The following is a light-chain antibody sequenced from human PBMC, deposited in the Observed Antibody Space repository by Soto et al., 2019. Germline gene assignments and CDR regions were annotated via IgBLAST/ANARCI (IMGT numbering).Light chain of an antibody. J-gene: IGKJ1*01. CDR3: QQSYTPPWT. Sequence: EIVMTQSPATLSVSPGERATLSCRASQSVRSNLAWYQQRRGQAPRLLIYGASTRATGIPARFSGSGSGTVFTLTISGLQPEDFATYICQQSYTPPWTFGQGTKVDIK. CDR2: GAS. V-gene: IGKV3-15*01. CDR1: QSVRSN.